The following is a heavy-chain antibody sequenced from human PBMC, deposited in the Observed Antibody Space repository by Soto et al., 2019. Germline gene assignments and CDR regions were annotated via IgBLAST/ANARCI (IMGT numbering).Heavy chain of an antibody. J-gene: IGHJ4*02. V-gene: IGHV4-59*01. CDR2: LYYGRSA. CDR1: GDSISSYY. D-gene: IGHD2-8*02. Sequence: QVQLQESGPGLVKPSETLSLTCAISGDSISSYYCMWIRQPPGKGLESIGYLYYGRSANYNPSLTSRVTLSVDTSTNQCSLTLSSMTAADTAVYYCALRSMAVLPEYWGQGTLVTVSS. CDR3: ALRSMAVLPEY.